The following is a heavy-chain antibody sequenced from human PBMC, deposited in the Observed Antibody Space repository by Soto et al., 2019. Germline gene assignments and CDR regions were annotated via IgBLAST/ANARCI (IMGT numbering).Heavy chain of an antibody. V-gene: IGHV5-51*01. CDR2: IYPGDSDT. J-gene: IGHJ6*02. CDR1: GYSFTSYW. D-gene: IGHD3-22*01. Sequence: PGESLKISCKGSGYSFTSYWIGWVRQMPGKGLEWVGIIYPGDSDTRYSPPFQGQVTISADKSISTAYLQWSSLKASDTAMYYCAGHTIIDSSGSYTGRYYYYGMDVWGQGTTVTVSS. CDR3: AGHTIIDSSGSYTGRYYYYGMDV.